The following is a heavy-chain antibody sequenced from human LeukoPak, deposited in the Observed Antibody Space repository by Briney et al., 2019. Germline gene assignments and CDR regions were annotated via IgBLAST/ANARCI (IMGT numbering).Heavy chain of an antibody. V-gene: IGHV4-39*07. CDR2: IYSSGST. Sequence: SETLSLTCTVSGGSINSRSYYWGWIRQPPGKGLHWIGSIYSSGSTYYNPSLKSRVTMSVDTSKNHFSLKLSSVTAADTAVYYCARTTEAHSWRTRYYDYYMDVWGKGTTVTVSS. J-gene: IGHJ6*03. D-gene: IGHD6-13*01. CDR1: GGSINSRSYY. CDR3: ARTTEAHSWRTRYYDYYMDV.